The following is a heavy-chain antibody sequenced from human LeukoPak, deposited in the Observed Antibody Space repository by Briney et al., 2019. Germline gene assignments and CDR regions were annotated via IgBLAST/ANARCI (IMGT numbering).Heavy chain of an antibody. CDR3: ARDPHGYSIIYFDY. Sequence: SETLSLTCAVYGGSFSGYYWSWIRQSPGKGLEWIGSIFRSGSTYYNPSLKSRLTISVDTSKNQFSLNLNSVTAADTAIYYCARDPHGYSIIYFDYWGQGILVTVSS. CDR2: IFRSGST. V-gene: IGHV4-34*12. CDR1: GGSFSGYY. D-gene: IGHD4-11*01. J-gene: IGHJ4*02.